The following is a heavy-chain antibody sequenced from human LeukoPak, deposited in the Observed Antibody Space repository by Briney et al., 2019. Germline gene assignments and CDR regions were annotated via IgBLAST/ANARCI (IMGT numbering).Heavy chain of an antibody. CDR1: GFTFNSYA. V-gene: IGHV3-23*01. J-gene: IGHJ6*03. Sequence: GESLKISCAASGFTFNSYATSWVRQAPGKGLEWVSAISGSGGRTYYADSVKGRFTISRDNSKNTLYLQMNSLRAEDTAVYYCAKGQVLYYMDVWGKGTTVTVSS. CDR3: AKGQVLYYMDV. CDR2: ISGSGGRT.